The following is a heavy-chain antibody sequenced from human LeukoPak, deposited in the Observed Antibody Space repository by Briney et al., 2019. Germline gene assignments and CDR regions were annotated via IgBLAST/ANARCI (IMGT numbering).Heavy chain of an antibody. D-gene: IGHD2-2*01. CDR1: GYSISSGYY. J-gene: IGHJ4*02. CDR3: ARYVVVPAAPPDY. Sequence: PSETLSLTCTVSGYSISSGYYWGWIRQPPGKGLEWIGSIYHSGSTYYNPSLKSRVTISVDTSKNQFSLKLSSVTAADTAVYYCARYVVVPAAPPDYWGQGTLVTVSS. CDR2: IYHSGST. V-gene: IGHV4-38-2*02.